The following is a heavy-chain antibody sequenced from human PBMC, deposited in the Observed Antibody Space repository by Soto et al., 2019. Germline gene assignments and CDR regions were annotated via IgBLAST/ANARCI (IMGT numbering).Heavy chain of an antibody. CDR1: GFTFKNYA. CDR3: AKGFWLDD. Sequence: GGSLRLSCVASGFTFKNYAMTWVRQAPGKGLEWVSGVNGTGDSTYYADSAKGRFTISRDNSKNTLSLQMNSLRVDDTAVYYCAKGFWLDDWGQGTLVTVSS. CDR2: VNGTGDST. V-gene: IGHV3-23*01. J-gene: IGHJ5*01.